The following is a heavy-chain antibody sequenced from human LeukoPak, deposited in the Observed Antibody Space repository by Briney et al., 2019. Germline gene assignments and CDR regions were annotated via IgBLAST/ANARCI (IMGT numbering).Heavy chain of an antibody. CDR2: IYHSGTS. CDR1: SASISTYY. J-gene: IGHJ3*02. CDR3: ARDLTYYYDSSGYGAFDI. V-gene: IGHV4-59*01. Sequence: SETLSLTCTVSSASISTYYWSWIRQPPGKGLEWIGYIYHSGTSNYNPSLKSRVTISVDTSKDQFSLKLSSVTAADTAVYYCARDLTYYYDSSGYGAFDIWGQGTMVTVSS. D-gene: IGHD3-22*01.